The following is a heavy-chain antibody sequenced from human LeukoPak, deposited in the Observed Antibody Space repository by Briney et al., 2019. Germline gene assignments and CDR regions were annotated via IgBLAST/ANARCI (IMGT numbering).Heavy chain of an antibody. CDR2: ISYDGSNK. CDR1: GFTFSSYA. D-gene: IGHD6-19*01. J-gene: IGHJ4*02. Sequence: PGGSLRLSCVASGFTFSSYAMHWVRQAPGKGLEWVAVISYDGSNKYYADSVKGRFTISRDNSKNTLYLQMNSLRAEDTAVYYCARAIAVAGPPGYWGQGTLVTVSS. V-gene: IGHV3-30-3*01. CDR3: ARAIAVAGPPGY.